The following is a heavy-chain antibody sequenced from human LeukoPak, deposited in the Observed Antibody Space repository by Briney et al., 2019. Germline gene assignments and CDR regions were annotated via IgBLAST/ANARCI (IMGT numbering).Heavy chain of an antibody. V-gene: IGHV3-30*03. D-gene: IGHD3-22*01. J-gene: IGHJ6*03. CDR1: GFTFSSYG. CDR3: ARDQVSSGYPYYYYYYMDV. CDR2: ISYDGSNK. Sequence: GGSLRLSCVTSGFTFSSYGMHWVRQVPGKGLEWVAVISYDGSNKYYADSVKGRFTISRDNSKNTLYLQMNSLRAEDTAVYYCARDQVSSGYPYYYYYYMDVWGKGTTVTVSS.